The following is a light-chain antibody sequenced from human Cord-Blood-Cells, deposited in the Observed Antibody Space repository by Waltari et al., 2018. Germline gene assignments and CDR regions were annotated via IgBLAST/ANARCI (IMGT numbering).Light chain of an antibody. CDR1: QGISSW. CDR2: AAS. J-gene: IGKJ2*01. CDR3: QQANSFPYT. V-gene: IGKV1-12*01. Sequence: DVQMSQSPSSVSACVEIIITVTCRASQGISSWLAWYQQKPGKAPKLLIYAASSLQSGVPSRFSGSGSGTDFTLTISSLQPEDFATYYCQQANSFPYTFGQGTKLEIK.